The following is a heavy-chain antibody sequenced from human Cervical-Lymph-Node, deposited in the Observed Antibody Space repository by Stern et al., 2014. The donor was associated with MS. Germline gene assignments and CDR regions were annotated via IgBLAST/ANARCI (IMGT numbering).Heavy chain of an antibody. J-gene: IGHJ6*02. V-gene: IGHV3-30*18. CDR2: IWDDGSNT. CDR1: GFTFSTYG. D-gene: IGHD2-2*01. CDR3: AKDLISWCTSTSCPRRGMDG. Sequence: QVQLVQSGGGVVQPWRSLRLSCAASGFTFSTYGMHWVRQAPGKGLGWVATIWDDGSNTYNADTVQGRFTISRDNSKNTLYLQMNSLRAEDTALYYCAKDLISWCTSTSCPRRGMDGWGQGTTVTVSS.